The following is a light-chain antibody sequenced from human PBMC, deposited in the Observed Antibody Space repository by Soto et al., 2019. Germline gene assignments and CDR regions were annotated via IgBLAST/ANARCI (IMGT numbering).Light chain of an antibody. Sequence: DIVMTQSPDSLAVSLGERATINCKSSQSVLYSSNNRNHLAWYQQKPGQPPKLLFYWASTRESGVPDRFSGSGSGTDFTLTISNLQAEDVAVYYCQQHFSPPFTFGQGTHLEIK. V-gene: IGKV4-1*01. CDR3: QQHFSPPFT. J-gene: IGKJ2*01. CDR2: WAS. CDR1: QSVLYSSNNRNH.